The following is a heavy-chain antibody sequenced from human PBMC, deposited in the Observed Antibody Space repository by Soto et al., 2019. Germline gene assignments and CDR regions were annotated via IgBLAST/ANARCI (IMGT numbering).Heavy chain of an antibody. CDR2: ISSSSSYI. Sequence: PGASLRLSCAASGFTFSSHSMNWVRQAPGKGLEWVSSISSSSSYIYYADSVKGRFTISRDNAKNSLYLQMNSLRAEDTAVYYCARDYRYGSGRPIGYWGQGTLVTLSS. D-gene: IGHD3-10*01. J-gene: IGHJ4*02. CDR1: GFTFSSHS. V-gene: IGHV3-21*01. CDR3: ARDYRYGSGRPIGY.